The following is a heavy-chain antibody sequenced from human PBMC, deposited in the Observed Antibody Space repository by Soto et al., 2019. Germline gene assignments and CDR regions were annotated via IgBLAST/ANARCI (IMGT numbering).Heavy chain of an antibody. J-gene: IGHJ4*02. CDR2: INSAGST. CDR3: AKRSPYYFDY. Sequence: EVQLLESGGDLVLPGGSLRLSCEASGFTFSSYAMSWVRQAPGKGLEWVSTINSAGSTFYADSVKGRFTISRGNSKNTLYLQMNNLRAEDTAVYYCAKRSPYYFDYWGQGTLVTVSS. CDR1: GFTFSSYA. V-gene: IGHV3-23*01.